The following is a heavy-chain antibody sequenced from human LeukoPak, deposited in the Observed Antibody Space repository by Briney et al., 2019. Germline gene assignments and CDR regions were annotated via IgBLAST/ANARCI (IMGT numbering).Heavy chain of an antibody. D-gene: IGHD3-10*01. CDR3: ARSSGNYFDY. CDR1: GASISSGGYY. J-gene: IGHJ4*02. CDR2: IYYSGST. Sequence: SETLSLTCTVSGASISSGGYYWSWIRQHPGKGLEWIGYIYYSGSTYYSPSLKSRVAISVDTSKDQFSLNLSSVTAADTAGYYCARSSGNYFDYWGQGTLVTVSS. V-gene: IGHV4-31*03.